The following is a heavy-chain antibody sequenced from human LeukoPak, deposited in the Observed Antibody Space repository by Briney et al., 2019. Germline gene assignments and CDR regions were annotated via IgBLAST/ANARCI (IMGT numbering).Heavy chain of an antibody. CDR2: ISFSGSTI. D-gene: IGHD6-13*01. J-gene: IGHJ5*02. CDR1: GFTFSDYY. Sequence: GGSLRLSCAASGFTFSDYYMSWIRQAPGKGLEWVSYISFSGSTIYYADSVKGRFTISRDNAKNSLYLQMNSLRAEDTAVYYCAHPTEYSSSWYGNWFDPWGQGTPVTVSS. CDR3: AHPTEYSSSWYGNWFDP. V-gene: IGHV3-11*01.